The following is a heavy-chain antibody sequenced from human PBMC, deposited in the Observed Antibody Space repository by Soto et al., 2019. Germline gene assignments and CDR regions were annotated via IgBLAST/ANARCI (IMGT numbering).Heavy chain of an antibody. CDR1: GASISRGGFH. V-gene: IGHV4-39*01. Sequence: QLQLQESGPGLVKPSETLSLTCAVSGASISRGGFHWGCIRQPPGQGLEWIGSLYSGSTYYNPSLKSRVTISADTSKNQFSLTLSSVTAADTAVYYCARRGSGHTFDYWGQGTLVTVSS. J-gene: IGHJ4*02. CDR3: ARRGSGHTFDY. D-gene: IGHD3-10*01. CDR2: LYSGST.